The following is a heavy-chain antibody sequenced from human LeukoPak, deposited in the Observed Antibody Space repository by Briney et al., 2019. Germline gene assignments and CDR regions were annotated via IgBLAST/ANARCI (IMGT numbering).Heavy chain of an antibody. D-gene: IGHD3-3*01. CDR3: ARDPTIFGVVIIYYFDY. J-gene: IGHJ4*02. CDR2: ISYDGSNK. CDR1: GFTFSSYA. Sequence: GSLRLSCAASGFTFSSYAMHWVRQAPGKGLEWVAVISYDGSNKYYADSVKGRFIISRDNSKNTLYLQMNSLRAEDTAVYYCARDPTIFGVVIIYYFDYWGQGTLVTVSS. V-gene: IGHV3-30*01.